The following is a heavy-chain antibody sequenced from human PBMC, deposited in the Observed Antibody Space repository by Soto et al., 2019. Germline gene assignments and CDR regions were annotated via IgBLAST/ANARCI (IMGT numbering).Heavy chain of an antibody. CDR1: GFTFSSFA. CDR3: TTVGTLASSSYRGTSSYYDYYDMDV. V-gene: IGHV3-23*01. D-gene: IGHD6-6*01. CDR2: INGSGGRT. J-gene: IGHJ6*02. Sequence: PGGSLRLSCVVSGFTFSSFAMNWVRQAPGKGLEWVSAINGSGGRTYYADSVKGRFTISRDDSKNTLFLQMNSLRAEDTAVYHCTTVGTLASSSYRGTSSYYDYYDMDVWGQGTTVTASS.